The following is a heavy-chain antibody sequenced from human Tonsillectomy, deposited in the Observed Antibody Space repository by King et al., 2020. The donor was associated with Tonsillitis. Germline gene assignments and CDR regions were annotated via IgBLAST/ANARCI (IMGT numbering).Heavy chain of an antibody. CDR2: ISLSGNNT. J-gene: IGHJ4*02. Sequence: VQLVESGGDLVQPGGSLRLSCSASGFTFSDYAMTWVRQAPGKGLEWVSGISLSGNNTYYAASVKGRFTIPRDNSKNTLHLQLNSLRAEDTAIYYCVMTTPYYFDYWGQGTLVTVSS. D-gene: IGHD1-1*01. V-gene: IGHV3-23*04. CDR3: VMTTPYYFDY. CDR1: GFTFSDYA.